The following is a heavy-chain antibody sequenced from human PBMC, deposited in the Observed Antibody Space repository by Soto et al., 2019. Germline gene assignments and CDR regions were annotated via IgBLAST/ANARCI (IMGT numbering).Heavy chain of an antibody. CDR2: ISGSGGST. CDR3: AKEAPYYDSSGYCPFDY. CDR1: GLTFSSYA. V-gene: IGHV3-23*01. D-gene: IGHD3-22*01. J-gene: IGHJ4*02. Sequence: EVQLLESGGGLVQPGGSLRLSCAASGLTFSSYAMSWVRQAPGNGLEWVSAISGSGGSTYYADSGKGRFTISRDNSKSTLYLQMHSLRAEDTAVYYCAKEAPYYDSSGYCPFDYWGQVTLVTVSS.